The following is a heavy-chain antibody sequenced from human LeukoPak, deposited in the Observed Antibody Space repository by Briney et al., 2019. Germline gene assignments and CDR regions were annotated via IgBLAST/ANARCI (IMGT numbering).Heavy chain of an antibody. CDR3: AREPRLAVY. J-gene: IGHJ4*02. CDR1: GGSISSYY. D-gene: IGHD6-19*01. Sequence: PSETLSLTCTVSGGSISSYYWSWIRQPPGKGLEWIGYIYYSGSTNYNPSLKSRVTISVDTSKNQFSPKLSSVTAADTAVYYCAREPRLAVYWGQGTLVTVSS. CDR2: IYYSGST. V-gene: IGHV4-59*01.